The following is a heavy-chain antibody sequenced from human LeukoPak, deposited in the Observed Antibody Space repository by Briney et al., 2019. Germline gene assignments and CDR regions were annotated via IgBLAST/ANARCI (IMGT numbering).Heavy chain of an antibody. D-gene: IGHD2-2*01. CDR3: AGEYLLYYGMDV. V-gene: IGHV3-48*04. CDR1: GFTFSSFT. J-gene: IGHJ6*02. Sequence: PGGSLRLSCAASGFTFSSFTMSWVRQAPGKGLEWVSYISSSSSTIYNADSVKGRFTISRDNAKNSLYLQMNSLRAEDTAVYYCAGEYLLYYGMDVWGQGTTVTVSS. CDR2: ISSSSSTI.